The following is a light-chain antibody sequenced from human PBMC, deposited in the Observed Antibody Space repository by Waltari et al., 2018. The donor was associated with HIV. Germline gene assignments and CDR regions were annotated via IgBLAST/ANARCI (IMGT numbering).Light chain of an antibody. J-gene: IGLJ3*02. CDR2: GVD. CDR1: RSDIGFYKL. CDR3: SSYANSDTLV. V-gene: IGLV2-14*01. Sequence: QSALTQPASVSGAPGQPVTLPCTGTRSDIGFYKLFSWYRQHPGEAPQLMIYGVDGRPLGVSDRFSGSKSGNTASLTISTLQPEDEADYYCSSYANSDTLVFGGGTKLTVL.